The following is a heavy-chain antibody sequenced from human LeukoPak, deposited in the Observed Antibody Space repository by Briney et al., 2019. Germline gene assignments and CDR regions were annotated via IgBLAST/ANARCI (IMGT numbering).Heavy chain of an antibody. V-gene: IGHV4-39*07. CDR3: ARRTSGSYPFYWYFDL. CDR2: IYYSGST. D-gene: IGHD1-26*01. J-gene: IGHJ2*01. Sequence: SETLSLTCTVSGGSISSSSYYWGWVRQPPGKGLEWIGSIYYSGSTYYNPSLKSRVTISVDTSKNQFSLKLSSVTAADTAVYYCARRTSGSYPFYWYFDLWGRGTLVTVSS. CDR1: GGSISSSSYY.